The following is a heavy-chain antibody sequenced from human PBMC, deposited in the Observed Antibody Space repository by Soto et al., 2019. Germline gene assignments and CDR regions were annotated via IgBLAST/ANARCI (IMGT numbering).Heavy chain of an antibody. D-gene: IGHD6-19*01. CDR3: ARGGQWLARYLIDY. Sequence: SETLSLTCTVSGGSTSSYYWSWIRQPPGKGLEWIGYIYYSGSTNYNPSLKSRVTISVDTSKNQFSLKLSSVTAADTAVYYCARGGQWLARYLIDYWGQGTLVTVSS. CDR1: GGSTSSYY. V-gene: IGHV4-59*01. CDR2: IYYSGST. J-gene: IGHJ4*02.